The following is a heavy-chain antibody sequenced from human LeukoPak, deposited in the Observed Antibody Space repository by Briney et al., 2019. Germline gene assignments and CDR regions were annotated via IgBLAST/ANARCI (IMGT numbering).Heavy chain of an antibody. CDR2: IYYSGST. V-gene: IGHV4-31*03. CDR1: GGSISSGGYY. CDR3: ARVWPHQLPHGP. D-gene: IGHD2-2*01. J-gene: IGHJ5*02. Sequence: PSETLSLTCTVSGGSISSGGYYWSWIRQHPGKGLEWIGYIYYSGSTYYNPSLKSRVTISVDTSKNQFSLKLSSVTAADTAVYYCARVWPHQLPHGPWGQGTLVTVSS.